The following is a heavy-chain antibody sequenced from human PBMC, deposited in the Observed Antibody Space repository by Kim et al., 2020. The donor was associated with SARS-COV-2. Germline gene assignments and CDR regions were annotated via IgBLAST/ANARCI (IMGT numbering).Heavy chain of an antibody. D-gene: IGHD1-26*01. CDR3: ARRALGYFDY. Sequence: SPYYNPSLKSRVTISVDTAKNQFSLKLSSVTAADTAVYYCARRALGYFDYWGQGTLVTVSS. J-gene: IGHJ4*02. V-gene: IGHV4-39*01. CDR2: SP.